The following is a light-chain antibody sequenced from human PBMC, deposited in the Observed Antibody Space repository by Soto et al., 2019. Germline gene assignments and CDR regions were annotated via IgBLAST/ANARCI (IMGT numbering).Light chain of an antibody. V-gene: IGLV2-14*01. Sequence: QSVLTQPASVSGSPGQSITISCTGTSSNVGSYNYVSWVQQHPGKAPKLMIYEVSNRPSGVSHRFSGYKSGHTALLTISGLQAEDEDDYYCSSYTSISTYVFGTGTKVTVL. CDR1: SSNVGSYNY. CDR3: SSYTSISTYV. CDR2: EVS. J-gene: IGLJ1*01.